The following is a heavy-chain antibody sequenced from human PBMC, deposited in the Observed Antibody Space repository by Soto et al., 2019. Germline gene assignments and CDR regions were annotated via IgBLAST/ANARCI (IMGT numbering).Heavy chain of an antibody. CDR3: AREKTAMVTVDY. J-gene: IGHJ4*02. Sequence: GGSLRLSCAASGFTFSDYYMSWIRQAPGKGLEWVSYITSSGSTIYYADSVKGRFTISRDNAKNSLYLQMNSLRAEDTAVYYCAREKTAMVTVDYWGQGTLVTVSS. CDR2: ITSSGSTI. D-gene: IGHD5-18*01. CDR1: GFTFSDYY. V-gene: IGHV3-11*01.